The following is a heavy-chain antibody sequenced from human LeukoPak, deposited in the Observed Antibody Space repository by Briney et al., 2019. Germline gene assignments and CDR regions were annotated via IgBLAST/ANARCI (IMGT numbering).Heavy chain of an antibody. CDR2: ISAYHGNT. CDR1: GYTFTSYG. V-gene: IGHV1-18*04. J-gene: IGHJ6*04. CDR3: ARSEVVVVPAAHYYYYGMDV. D-gene: IGHD2-2*01. Sequence: GASVKVSCKASGYTFTSYGISWVRQAPGQGLEWMGWISAYHGNTNYAQKLQGRVTMTTDTSTSTAYMELRSLRSDDTAVYYCARSEVVVVPAAHYYYYGMDVWGKGTTVTVSS.